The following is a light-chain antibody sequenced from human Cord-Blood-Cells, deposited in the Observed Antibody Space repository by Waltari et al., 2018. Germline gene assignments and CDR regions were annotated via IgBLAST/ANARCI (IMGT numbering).Light chain of an antibody. V-gene: IGKV3-20*01. CDR2: GAS. CDR3: QQYGSSPLT. J-gene: IGKJ4*01. CDR1: QSVSSSY. Sequence: EIVLTQSPGTLSLSPGERATRSCRASQSVSSSYLAWYQQKPGQAPKLLIYGASSRATGIPDRFSGSGSGTDFTLIISRLEPEDDAVYYCQQYGSSPLTFGGGTKVEIK.